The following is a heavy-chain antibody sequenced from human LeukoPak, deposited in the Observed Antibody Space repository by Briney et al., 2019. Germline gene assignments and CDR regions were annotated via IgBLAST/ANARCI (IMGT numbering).Heavy chain of an antibody. CDR1: GFTFSDYY. J-gene: IGHJ6*03. V-gene: IGHV3-11*01. Sequence: PGGSLRLSCATSGFTFSDYYMRWIRQAPGKGLEWVSYISSSGSTIYYADSVKGRFTISRDNAKNSLYLQMNSLRAEDTAVYYCARTGPDDFWSGYSYYYYMDVWGKGTTVTVSS. CDR3: ARTGPDDFWSGYSYYYYMDV. CDR2: ISSSGSTI. D-gene: IGHD3-3*01.